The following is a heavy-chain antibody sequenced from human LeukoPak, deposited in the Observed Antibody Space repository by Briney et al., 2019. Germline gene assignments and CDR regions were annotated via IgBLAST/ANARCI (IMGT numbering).Heavy chain of an antibody. CDR3: ARDPVGGYYDFWSGSPSVYGMDV. CDR2: ISSSSSYI. D-gene: IGHD3-3*01. J-gene: IGHJ6*02. V-gene: IGHV3-21*01. Sequence: KPGGSLRLSCAASGFTFSSYSMNWVRQAPGKGLEWVSSISSSSSYIYYADSVKGRFTISRDNAKNSLYLQMNSLRAEDTAVCYCARDPVGGYYDFWSGSPSVYGMDVWGQGTTVTVSS. CDR1: GFTFSSYS.